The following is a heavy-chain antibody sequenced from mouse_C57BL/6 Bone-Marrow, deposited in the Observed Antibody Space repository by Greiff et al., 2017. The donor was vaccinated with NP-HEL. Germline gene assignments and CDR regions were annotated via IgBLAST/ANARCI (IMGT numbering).Heavy chain of an antibody. CDR2: IDPSDSYT. Sequence: QVQLQQPGAELVKPGASVKLSCKASGYTFTSYWMQWVKQRPGQGLEWIGEIDPSDSYTNYNQKFKGKATLTVDTSSSTAYMQLSSLTSEDSAVYYCARFYGYYSAWFAYWGQGTLVTVSA. V-gene: IGHV1-50*01. CDR1: GYTFTSYW. D-gene: IGHD2-3*01. J-gene: IGHJ3*01. CDR3: ARFYGYYSAWFAY.